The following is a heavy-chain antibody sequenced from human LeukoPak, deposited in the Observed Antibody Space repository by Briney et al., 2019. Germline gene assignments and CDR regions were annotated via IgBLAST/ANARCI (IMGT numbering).Heavy chain of an antibody. V-gene: IGHV3-30*03. J-gene: IGHJ4*02. CDR1: GFTFSSYG. CDR2: ISYDGSNK. D-gene: IGHD2-2*01. CDR3: AREGIGDCSSTSCSLDY. Sequence: GGSLRLSCAASGFTFSSYGMHLVRLAPGEGLEWVAVISYDGSNKYYADSVKGRFTISRDNSKNTLYLQMNSLRAEDTAVYYCAREGIGDCSSTSCSLDYWGQGTLVTVSS.